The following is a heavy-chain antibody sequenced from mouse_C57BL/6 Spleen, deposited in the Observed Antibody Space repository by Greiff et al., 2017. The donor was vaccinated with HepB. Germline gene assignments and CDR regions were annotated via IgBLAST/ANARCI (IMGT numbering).Heavy chain of an antibody. CDR1: GFTFSDYG. CDR2: ISSGSSTI. J-gene: IGHJ4*01. CDR3: ARRGNWALYYAMDY. Sequence: EVNVVESGGGLVKPGGSLKLSCAASGFTFSDYGMHWVRQAPEKGLEWVAYISSGSSTIYYADTVKGRFTISRDNAKNTLFLQMTSLRSEDTAMYYCARRGNWALYYAMDYWGQGTSVTVSS. V-gene: IGHV5-17*01. D-gene: IGHD4-1*01.